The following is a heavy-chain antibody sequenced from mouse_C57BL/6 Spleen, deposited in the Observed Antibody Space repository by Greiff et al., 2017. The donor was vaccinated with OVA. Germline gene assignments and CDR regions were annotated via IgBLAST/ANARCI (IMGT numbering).Heavy chain of an antibody. CDR2: IDPETGGT. Sequence: VKLMESGAELVRPGASVTLSCKASGYTFTDYEMHWVKQTPVHGLEWIGAIDPETGGTAYNQKFKGKAILTADKSSSTAYMELRSLTSEDSAVYYCTRGITTRYFDYWGQGTTLTVSS. D-gene: IGHD2-4*01. CDR3: TRGITTRYFDY. J-gene: IGHJ2*01. V-gene: IGHV1-15*01. CDR1: GYTFTDYE.